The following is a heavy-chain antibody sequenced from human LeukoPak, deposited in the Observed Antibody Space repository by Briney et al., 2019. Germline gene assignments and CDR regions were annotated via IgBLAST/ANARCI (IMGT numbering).Heavy chain of an antibody. V-gene: IGHV4-30-4*01. CDR1: GGSISSGDYY. CDR2: IYYSGST. CDR3: ARGHDYGDYVSETIFDY. D-gene: IGHD4-17*01. Sequence: SETLSLTCTVSGGSISSGDYYWSWIRQPPGKGLEWIGYIYYSGSTYYNPSLKSRVTISVDTSKNQFPLKLSSVTAADTAVYYCARGHDYGDYVSETIFDYWGQGTLVTVSS. J-gene: IGHJ4*02.